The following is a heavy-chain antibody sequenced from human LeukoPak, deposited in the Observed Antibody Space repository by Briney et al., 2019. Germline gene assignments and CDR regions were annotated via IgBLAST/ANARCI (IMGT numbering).Heavy chain of an antibody. Sequence: SETLSLTCTVSGGSISSHYWSWIRQPPGKGLEWIGYIYYSGSTNYNPSLKSRVTISVDTSKNQFSLKLSSVTAADTAVYYCARSLTHYDFWSGYYTLRWFDPWGQGTLVTVSS. V-gene: IGHV4-59*11. D-gene: IGHD3-3*01. CDR3: ARSLTHYDFWSGYYTLRWFDP. CDR1: GGSISSHY. CDR2: IYYSGST. J-gene: IGHJ5*02.